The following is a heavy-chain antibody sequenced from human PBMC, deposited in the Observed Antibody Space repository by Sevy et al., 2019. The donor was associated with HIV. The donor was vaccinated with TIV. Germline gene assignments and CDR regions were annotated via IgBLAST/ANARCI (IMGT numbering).Heavy chain of an antibody. Sequence: GGSLRLSCAASGFTFTTYTMNWVRHAPGKGLEWVSSISSSSSYIYYADSVKGRFTISRDNAKNSLYLQINSLRAEDTAVYYCAREEGVLRYFDWGQGTLVTVSS. V-gene: IGHV3-21*01. CDR2: ISSSSSYI. D-gene: IGHD3-9*01. J-gene: IGHJ4*02. CDR1: GFTFTTYT. CDR3: AREEGVLRYFD.